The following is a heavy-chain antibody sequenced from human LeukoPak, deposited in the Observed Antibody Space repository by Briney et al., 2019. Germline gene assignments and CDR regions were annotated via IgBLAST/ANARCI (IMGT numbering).Heavy chain of an antibody. CDR3: ATHLWFGELPSPDY. CDR2: INTNTGNP. Sequence: ASVKVSCKASGYTFTSYAMNWVRQAPGQGLEWMGWINTNTGNPTYAQGFTGRFVFSLDTSVSTAYLQISSLKAEDTAVYYCATHLWFGELPSPDYWGQGTLVTVSS. CDR1: GYTFTSYA. J-gene: IGHJ4*02. D-gene: IGHD3-10*01. V-gene: IGHV7-4-1*02.